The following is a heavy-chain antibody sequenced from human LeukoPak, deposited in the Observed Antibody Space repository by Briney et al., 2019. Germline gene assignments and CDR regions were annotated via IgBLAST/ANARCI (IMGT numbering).Heavy chain of an antibody. J-gene: IGHJ4*02. V-gene: IGHV3-30*02. D-gene: IGHD6-19*01. Sequence: GGSLRLSCAASGFTFSSYAMSWVRQAPGKGLEWVTFIRYDGSNTYYVDSVKGRFTISRDNSKNTLYLQMNSLRAEDTAVYYCAKDSGKGAAVAGTLDYWGQGTLVTVSS. CDR2: IRYDGSNT. CDR3: AKDSGKGAAVAGTLDY. CDR1: GFTFSSYA.